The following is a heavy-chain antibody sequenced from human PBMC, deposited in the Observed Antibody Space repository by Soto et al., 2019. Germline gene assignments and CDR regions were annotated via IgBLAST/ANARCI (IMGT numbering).Heavy chain of an antibody. CDR1: GFIFTDYW. J-gene: IGHJ4*02. CDR2: IRQDGSET. D-gene: IGHD1-1*01. Sequence: EVHLVESGGDLVQPGGSLRLSCEASGFIFTDYWMTWVSQAPGKGLEWVAIIRQDGSETKYVDSVRGRFTISRDNAKSTSYLHMTSLTDEDTAVYYCLTTTRDRPFDYWGQGTLVTVAS. V-gene: IGHV3-7*03. CDR3: LTTTRDRPFDY.